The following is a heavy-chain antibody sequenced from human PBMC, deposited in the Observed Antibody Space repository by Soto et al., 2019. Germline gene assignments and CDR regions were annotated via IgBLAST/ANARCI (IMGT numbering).Heavy chain of an antibody. Sequence: SETLSLTCSVSGDSISTVDYFWAWIRQPPGQALEYIGYIYKSATTYYNPSFESRVAISLDTSKSQFSLNVTPVTAADTAVYFCARGRYCLTGRCFPNWFDSWGQGTLVTV. CDR2: IYKSATT. CDR3: ARGRYCLTGRCFPNWFDS. J-gene: IGHJ5*01. CDR1: GDSISTVDYF. V-gene: IGHV4-30-4*01. D-gene: IGHD2-15*01.